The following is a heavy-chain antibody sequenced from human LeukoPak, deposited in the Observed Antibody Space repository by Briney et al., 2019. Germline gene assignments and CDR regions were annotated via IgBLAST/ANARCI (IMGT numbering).Heavy chain of an antibody. CDR1: GFNFSAYT. V-gene: IGHV3-21*01. J-gene: IGHJ6*02. D-gene: IGHD6-19*01. CDR2: ISPTTAYI. Sequence: PGGSLRLSCATSGFNFSAYTMNWVRQAPGKGLDWVSSISPTTAYIHYADSMKGRFTVSRDNSKNTLYLQMNSLRAEDTAVYYCARAVAGYGMDVWGQGTTVTVSS. CDR3: ARAVAGYGMDV.